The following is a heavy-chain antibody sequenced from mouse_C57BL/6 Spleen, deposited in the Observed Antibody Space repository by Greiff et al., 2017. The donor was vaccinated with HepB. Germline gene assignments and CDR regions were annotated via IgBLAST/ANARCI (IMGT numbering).Heavy chain of an antibody. J-gene: IGHJ3*01. D-gene: IGHD1-1*01. CDR3: ARNLLLRPGGFAY. CDR1: GYTFTSYW. CDR2: IDPSDSYT. V-gene: IGHV1-50*01. Sequence: QVQLQQPGAELVKPGASVKLSCKASGYTFTSYWMQWVKQRPGQGLEWIGEIDPSDSYTNYNQKFKGKATLTVDTSSSTAYMQLSSLTSEDSAVYYCARNLLLRPGGFAYWGQGTLVTVSA.